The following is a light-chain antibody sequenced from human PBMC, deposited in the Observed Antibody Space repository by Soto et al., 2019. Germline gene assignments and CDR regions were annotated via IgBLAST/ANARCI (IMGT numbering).Light chain of an antibody. J-gene: IGKJ1*01. CDR1: QSVSSSY. CDR3: QQYGSSPWT. CDR2: DAS. Sequence: EIVLTQSPGTLSLSPGERATLSCRASQSVSSSYLVWYQQKPGQAPRLLIYDASSRATGIPDRFSDSGSGADFTLTISRLEPEDFAVYYCQQYGSSPWTFGQGTKVESK. V-gene: IGKV3-20*01.